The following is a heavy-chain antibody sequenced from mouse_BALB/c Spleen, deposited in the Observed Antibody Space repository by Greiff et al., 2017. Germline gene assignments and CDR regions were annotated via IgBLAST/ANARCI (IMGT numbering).Heavy chain of an antibody. CDR3: ARDYRWFAY. CDR2: ISSGSSTI. D-gene: IGHD2-14*01. J-gene: IGHJ3*01. CDR1: GFTFSSFG. V-gene: IGHV5-17*02. Sequence: EVQRVESGGGLVQPGGSRKLSCAASGFTFSSFGMHWVRQAPEKGLEWVAYISSGSSTIYYADTVKGRFTISRDNPKNTLFLQMTSLRSEDTAMYYCARDYRWFAYWGQGTLVTVSA.